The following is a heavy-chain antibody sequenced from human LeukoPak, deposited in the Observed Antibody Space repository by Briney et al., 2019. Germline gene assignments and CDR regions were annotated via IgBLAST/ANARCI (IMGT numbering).Heavy chain of an antibody. D-gene: IGHD3-10*01. Sequence: PGGSLRLSCAASGFTFTICAMNWVRQAPGKGLEWVSGISGSGGSTYYADSVEGRFTISRDSSKNTVYLQMNSLRAEDTAVYYCAKADGSYKTLIDYWGQGTLVTVSS. J-gene: IGHJ4*02. CDR3: AKADGSYKTLIDY. CDR2: ISGSGGST. CDR1: GFTFTICA. V-gene: IGHV3-23*01.